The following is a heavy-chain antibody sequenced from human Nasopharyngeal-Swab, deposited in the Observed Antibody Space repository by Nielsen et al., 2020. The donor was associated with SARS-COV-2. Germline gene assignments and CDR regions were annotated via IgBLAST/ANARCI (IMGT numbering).Heavy chain of an antibody. V-gene: IGHV3-33*01. CDR1: GFSFSTYG. D-gene: IGHD3-10*01. CDR3: ARGSSVHAFDV. CDR2: IWYDGSNK. J-gene: IGHJ3*01. Sequence: GGSLRLSCAASGFSFSTYGMHWIRQSPGKGLEWLTNIWYDGSNKYYADSVKGRFTVSRDNSKKTLFLEMDSLRAEDTAVYYCARGSSVHAFDVWGQGTEVTVSS.